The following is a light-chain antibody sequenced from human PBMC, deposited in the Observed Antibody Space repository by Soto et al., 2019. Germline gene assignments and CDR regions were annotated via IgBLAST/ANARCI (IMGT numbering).Light chain of an antibody. CDR3: QQLNSYPIT. J-gene: IGKJ5*01. V-gene: IGKV1-9*01. CDR2: AAS. CDR1: QGLSSD. Sequence: DIQLTQSPSFLSASVGDRVTITCRASQGLSSDLAWYQQKPGKAPKLLIYAASTLQSGVLSSFSGSGSGTEFTLTISSLQPEDFATYYSQQLNSYPITFGQGTRLEIK.